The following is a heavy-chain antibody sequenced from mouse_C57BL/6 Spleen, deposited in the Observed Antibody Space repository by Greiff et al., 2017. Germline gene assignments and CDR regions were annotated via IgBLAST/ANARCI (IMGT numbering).Heavy chain of an antibody. CDR1: GYNIKDYY. Sequence: VQLQQSGAELVKPGASVPLSCTASGYNIKDYYMHWVKQRTEQGLEWIGRIDPEDDETKYAPKFQGKATIPAVTSSNTAYLQLSSLTSEDTAVYYCARYPLAFDYWGQGTALTVSS. V-gene: IGHV14-2*01. CDR2: IDPEDDET. CDR3: ARYPLAFDY. J-gene: IGHJ2*01. D-gene: IGHD6-1*01.